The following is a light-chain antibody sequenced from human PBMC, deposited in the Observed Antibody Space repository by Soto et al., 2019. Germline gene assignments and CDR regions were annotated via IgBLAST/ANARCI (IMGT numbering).Light chain of an antibody. V-gene: IGLV1-44*01. CDR1: SSNIGSNT. Sequence: QTVVTQPPSASGTPGQRVTISCSGSSSNIGSNTVNWYQQVPGTAPKLLIYSNNQRPSGVPDRFSGSKSGTSASLAISGLQSEDEADYYCAAWDDSLNGMFGGGTKLTVL. CDR3: AAWDDSLNGM. CDR2: SNN. J-gene: IGLJ3*02.